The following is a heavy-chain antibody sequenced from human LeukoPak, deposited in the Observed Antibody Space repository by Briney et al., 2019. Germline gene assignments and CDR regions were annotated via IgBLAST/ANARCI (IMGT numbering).Heavy chain of an antibody. CDR2: ISAYNGNT. CDR1: GYRFSDYG. D-gene: IGHD3-10*01. V-gene: IGHV1-18*01. J-gene: IGHJ5*02. Sequence: VASVKVSCKASGYRFSDYGINWGRQAPGQGLEWMGWISAYNGNTNYAQKLQGRVTMTTDTSTSTAYMELRSLRSDDTAVYYCARDGITMVRGVIIPYNWFDPWGQGTLVTVSS. CDR3: ARDGITMVRGVIIPYNWFDP.